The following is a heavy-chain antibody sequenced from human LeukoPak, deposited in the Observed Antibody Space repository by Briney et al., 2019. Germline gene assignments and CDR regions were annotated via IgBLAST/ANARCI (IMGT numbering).Heavy chain of an antibody. V-gene: IGHV1-2*02. D-gene: IGHD5-18*01. J-gene: IGHJ4*02. CDR2: INPNSGGT. CDR3: ARPGSGYSYTIDY. CDR1: GSTFTGYY. Sequence: GASVKLSCKASGSTFTGYYMNWGRQAPGQGLGWMGWINPNSGGTNYAQKFQGRVTMTRDTSISTAYMELSRLRSDDTAVYYCARPGSGYSYTIDYWGQGTLVTVSS.